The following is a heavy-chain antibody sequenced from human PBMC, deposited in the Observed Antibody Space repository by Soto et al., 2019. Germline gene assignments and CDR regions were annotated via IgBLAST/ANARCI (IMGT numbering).Heavy chain of an antibody. D-gene: IGHD3-22*01. CDR1: GGSISSYY. J-gene: IGHJ4*02. V-gene: IGHV4-59*01. Sequence: LSLTCTVSGGSISSYYWSWIRQPPGKGLEWIGYISYSGTTNYNPSLKSRATISVDTSKNQFSLKLSSVTAADTAVYYCARVPPYDSIGYHDYYFDSWGQGTLVTVSS. CDR3: ARVPPYDSIGYHDYYFDS. CDR2: ISYSGTT.